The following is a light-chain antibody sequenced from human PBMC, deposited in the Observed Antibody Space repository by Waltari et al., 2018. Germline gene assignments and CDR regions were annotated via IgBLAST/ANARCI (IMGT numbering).Light chain of an antibody. Sequence: QAALTPPASVSGSPGQSITISCTGTSSDAGGYNYDSWYQHHPGKAPKLMIYDVSHRPSGVSNRFSGSKSGNTASLTISGLQAEDEAHYYCSSYTGGSTLVVFGGGTELTVL. CDR1: SSDAGGYNY. CDR3: SSYTGGSTLVV. J-gene: IGLJ2*01. V-gene: IGLV2-14*03. CDR2: DVS.